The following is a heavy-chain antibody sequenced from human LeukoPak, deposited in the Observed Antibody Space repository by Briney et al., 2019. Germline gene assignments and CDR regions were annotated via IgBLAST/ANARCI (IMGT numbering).Heavy chain of an antibody. CDR2: IYYSGST. V-gene: IGHV4-39*01. D-gene: IGHD3/OR15-3a*01. Sequence: SETLSLTCTVSGGSISSSSYYWGWIRQPPGKGLEWIGSIYYSGSTYYNPSLKSRVTISVDTSKNQFSLKLSPVTAADTAVYYCARLTWTNWFDPWGQGTLVAVSS. CDR1: GGSISSSSYY. CDR3: ARLTWTNWFDP. J-gene: IGHJ5*02.